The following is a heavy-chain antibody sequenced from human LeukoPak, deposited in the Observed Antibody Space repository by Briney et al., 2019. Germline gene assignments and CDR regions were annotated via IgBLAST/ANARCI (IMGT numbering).Heavy chain of an antibody. CDR2: TSAYNGNT. Sequence: GASVKLCCTASGYTFTSYGISRVRQAPGQGLGWMGWTSAYNGNTNYAQELQGRGTMTTDTSTSTAYMELGSPRSDHTGVYYCSGSYGSGSSPWFDPWRQGTLVTVPP. CDR3: SGSYGSGSSPWFDP. J-gene: IGHJ5*02. V-gene: IGHV1-18*04. CDR1: GYTFTSYG. D-gene: IGHD3-10*01.